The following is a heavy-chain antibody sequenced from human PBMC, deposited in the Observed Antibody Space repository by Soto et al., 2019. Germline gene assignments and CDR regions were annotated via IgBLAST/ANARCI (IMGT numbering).Heavy chain of an antibody. J-gene: IGHJ4*02. CDR2: IYYSGST. Sequence: TETLSLTCTVSGGSVSSSSYFWSWIRQPPGKGLEWIGYIYYSGSTDYNPSLKSRVTISVDTSKNQFSLKLNSVTAADTAVYYCARDRAFTYGFDSWGQGTLVTVSS. D-gene: IGHD3-10*01. CDR3: ARDRAFTYGFDS. V-gene: IGHV4-61*01. CDR1: GGSVSSSSYF.